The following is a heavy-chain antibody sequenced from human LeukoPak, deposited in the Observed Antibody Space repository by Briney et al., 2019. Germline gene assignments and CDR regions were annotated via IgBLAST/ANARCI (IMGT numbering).Heavy chain of an antibody. D-gene: IGHD3-10*01. V-gene: IGHV3-30*02. CDR3: AKDRVPGSGSYWSRRYFDY. Sequence: AGSLRLSCAASGFTFSSYGMHWVRQAPGKGLEWVAFIRYDGSNKYYADSVKGRFTISRDNSKNTLYLQMNSLRAEDTAVYYCAKDRVPGSGSYWSRRYFDYWGQGTLVTVSS. J-gene: IGHJ4*02. CDR1: GFTFSSYG. CDR2: IRYDGSNK.